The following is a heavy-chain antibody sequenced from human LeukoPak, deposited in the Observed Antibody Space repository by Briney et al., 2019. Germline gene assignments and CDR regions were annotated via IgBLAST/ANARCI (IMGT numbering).Heavy chain of an antibody. CDR1: AYTFNVYY. V-gene: IGHV1-2*02. D-gene: IGHD5-12*01. Sequence: PSVTVSFTSSAYTFNVYYMHWLRQAPGQGLEWMGWINPNSGGTNYAQKFQGRVTMTRDTSISTAYMELSRLISDDTAVYYCARLYDYSDYWGQGTLVTVSS. J-gene: IGHJ4*02. CDR2: INPNSGGT. CDR3: ARLYDYSDY.